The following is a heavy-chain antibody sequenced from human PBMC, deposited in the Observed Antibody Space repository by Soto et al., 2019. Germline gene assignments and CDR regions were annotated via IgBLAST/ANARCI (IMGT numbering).Heavy chain of an antibody. V-gene: IGHV4-59*01. CDR2: IQDTGTT. J-gene: IGHJ6*03. CDR1: GTSMSYYY. Sequence: PSETLSLTCAVSGTSMSYYYWSWIRQSPGKGLEWIGYIQDTGTTKYNPSLESRVTISVDTSKNQFSLRLSSVTAADTAVYYCARTYYYYYMDVWGKGTTVTVSS. CDR3: ARTYYYYYMDV.